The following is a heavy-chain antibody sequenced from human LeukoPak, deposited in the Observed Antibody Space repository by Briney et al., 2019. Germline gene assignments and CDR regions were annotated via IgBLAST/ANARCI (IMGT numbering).Heavy chain of an antibody. J-gene: IGHJ4*02. CDR2: ISSSSSYI. CDR1: VFTFSSYS. CDR3: ARTHSSGWCFEY. D-gene: IGHD6-19*01. V-gene: IGHV3-21*01. Sequence: GGSLRLSCAASVFTFSSYSMNWVRQAPGKGLEWVSSISSSSSYIYYADSVKGRFTISRGNAKNPLYLQMNSLRAEDTAVYYCARTHSSGWCFEYWGQGTLVTVSS.